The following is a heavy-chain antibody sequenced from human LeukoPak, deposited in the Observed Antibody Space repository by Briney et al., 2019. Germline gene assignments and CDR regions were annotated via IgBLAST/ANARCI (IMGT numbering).Heavy chain of an antibody. D-gene: IGHD4-17*01. Sequence: QSGGSLRLSCAASGFTFSSYWMHWVRKAPGKGLVWVSRVSTDGNIISYADSVKGRFTISRDNAKNTVYLQMNSLRAEDTAVYYCVRDRTTVTLFDSWGQGTLVTVSS. J-gene: IGHJ4*02. CDR1: GFTFSSYW. CDR3: VRDRTTVTLFDS. CDR2: VSTDGNII. V-gene: IGHV3-74*01.